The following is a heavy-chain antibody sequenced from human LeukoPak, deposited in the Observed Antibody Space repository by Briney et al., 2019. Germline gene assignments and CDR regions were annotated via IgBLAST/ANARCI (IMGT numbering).Heavy chain of an antibody. J-gene: IGHJ4*02. CDR2: IYYSGST. CDR1: GGSISSGGYY. D-gene: IGHD3-9*01. CDR3: ARATREDILTGYYRVDFDY. V-gene: IGHV4-31*03. Sequence: SETLSLTCTVSGGSISSGGYYWSWIRQHPGKGLEWIGYIYYSGSTYYNPSLKSRVTISVDTPKDQFSLKLSSVTAADTAVYYCARATREDILTGYYRVDFDYWGQGTLVTVFS.